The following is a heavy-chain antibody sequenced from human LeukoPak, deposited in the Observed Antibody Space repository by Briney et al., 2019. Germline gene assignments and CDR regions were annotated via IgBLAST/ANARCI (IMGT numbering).Heavy chain of an antibody. J-gene: IGHJ6*02. CDR3: ARLRPDYDILTGFGMDV. CDR2: IYYSGST. V-gene: IGHV4-59*01. CDR1: GGSISSYS. D-gene: IGHD3-9*01. Sequence: SETLSLTCTVSGGSISSYSWTWIRQPPGKGLEWIGYIYYSGSTHYNSSLKSRVIISADTSKNQFSLKLTSVTAADTAVYYCARLRPDYDILTGFGMDVWGQGTTVTVSS.